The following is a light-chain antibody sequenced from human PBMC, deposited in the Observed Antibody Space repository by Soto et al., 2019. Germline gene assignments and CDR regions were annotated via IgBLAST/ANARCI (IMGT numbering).Light chain of an antibody. CDR2: GAS. Sequence: EIVMTQSPATLSVSPGERATLSCRASQSVSSNLAWYQQKPGQAPRLLIYGASTRATGIPARFSGGGSGTEFTLTISSLQSEDFAVYYCQQYNDWPLFGPGTRLEI. J-gene: IGKJ5*01. CDR3: QQYNDWPL. CDR1: QSVSSN. V-gene: IGKV3-15*01.